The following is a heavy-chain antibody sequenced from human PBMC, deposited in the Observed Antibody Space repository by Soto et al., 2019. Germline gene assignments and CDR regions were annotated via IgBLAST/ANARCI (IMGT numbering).Heavy chain of an antibody. Sequence: EVQLSESGGGLVQPGGSLRLSCAASGFTFSSYAMSWVRQAPGKGLEWVSAISGSGGSTYYADSVKGRFTISRDNSKNTLYLQMNSLRAEDTAVYYCAKGDLWFGETTSYFDYWGQGTLVTVSS. V-gene: IGHV3-23*01. CDR3: AKGDLWFGETTSYFDY. J-gene: IGHJ4*02. D-gene: IGHD3-10*01. CDR1: GFTFSSYA. CDR2: ISGSGGST.